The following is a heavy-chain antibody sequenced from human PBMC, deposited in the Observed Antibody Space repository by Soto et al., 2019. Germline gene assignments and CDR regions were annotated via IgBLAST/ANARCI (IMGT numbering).Heavy chain of an antibody. D-gene: IGHD1-26*01. Sequence: VQLLESGGGVVQPGRSLRLSCAASGFTFSSYAMHWVRQAPGKGLEWVAVISYDGSNKYYADSVKGRFTISRDNSKNTLYLQMNSLRAEDTAVYYCARDSRSGSYYKSDYYYGMDVWGQGTTVTVSS. CDR3: ARDSRSGSYYKSDYYYGMDV. V-gene: IGHV3-30-3*01. J-gene: IGHJ6*02. CDR2: ISYDGSNK. CDR1: GFTFSSYA.